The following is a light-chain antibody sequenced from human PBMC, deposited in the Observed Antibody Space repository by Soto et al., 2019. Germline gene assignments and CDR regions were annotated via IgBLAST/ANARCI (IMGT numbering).Light chain of an antibody. CDR3: QQYTNWPPNT. CDR1: QSISSY. V-gene: IGKV1D-13*01. J-gene: IGKJ5*01. CDR2: DAS. Sequence: HMTQSPSSLSASLGDRGTITCRASQSISSYLTWYQQKPGKAPKLLIYDASSLDSGVPSRFSGSGSGTEFTLTISSLQSEDFAVYYCQQYTNWPPNTFGQGTRLEIK.